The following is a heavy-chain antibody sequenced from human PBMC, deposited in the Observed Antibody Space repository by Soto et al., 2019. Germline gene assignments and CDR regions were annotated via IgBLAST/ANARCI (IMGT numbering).Heavy chain of an antibody. V-gene: IGHV4-59*01. CDR2: IYYSGST. Sequence: QVQLQESGPGLVKPSETLSLTCTVSGGSISSYYWSWIRQPQGKGLEWIGYIYYSGSTNYNPALKSRVNISVDTSKKQFSVKLSSVTAAYTAVYSCAIRYGGNFDYWGQGTLVTVSS. CDR1: GGSISSYY. J-gene: IGHJ4*02. CDR3: AIRYGGNFDY. D-gene: IGHD3-16*01.